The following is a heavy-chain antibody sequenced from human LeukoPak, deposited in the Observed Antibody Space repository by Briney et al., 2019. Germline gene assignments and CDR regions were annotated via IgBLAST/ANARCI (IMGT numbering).Heavy chain of an antibody. CDR1: GFTFSSYW. CDR2: IYSSGNT. V-gene: IGHV3-66*01. CDR3: ARVKSGYDY. D-gene: IGHD3-22*01. J-gene: IGHJ4*02. Sequence: GGSLRLSCAASGFTFSSYWMSWVRQAPGKGLEWVSVIYSSGNTYYADSVKGRFTISRDNSKNTLYLQMNSLRPEDTAVYYCARVKSGYDYWGQGTLVTVSS.